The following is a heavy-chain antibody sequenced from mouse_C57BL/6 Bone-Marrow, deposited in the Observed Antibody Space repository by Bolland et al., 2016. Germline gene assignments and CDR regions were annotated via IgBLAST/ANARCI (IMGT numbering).Heavy chain of an antibody. D-gene: IGHD3-3*01. J-gene: IGHJ4*01. Sequence: SKSSNYATYYADSVKDRFTISRDDSQSMLYLQMNNLKTEDTAIYYCVRDAGTGTMDYWGQGTS. V-gene: IGHV10-3*01. CDR2: SKSSNYAT. CDR3: VRDAGTGTMDY.